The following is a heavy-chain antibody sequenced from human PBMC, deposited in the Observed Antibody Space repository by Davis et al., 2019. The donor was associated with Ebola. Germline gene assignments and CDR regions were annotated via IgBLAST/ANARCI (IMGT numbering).Heavy chain of an antibody. CDR3: ATASSDYHYYYAMDV. D-gene: IGHD3-22*01. Sequence: SVKVSCNASGGTFSSYTVSWVRQAPGQGLEWMGGIIYIFVAPNYAQKFQGRVTITADKSTSTAYLELSSLRSEDTAVYYCATASSDYHYYYAMDVWGQGTTVTVSS. J-gene: IGHJ6*02. CDR2: IIYIFVAP. CDR1: GGTFSSYT. V-gene: IGHV1-69*06.